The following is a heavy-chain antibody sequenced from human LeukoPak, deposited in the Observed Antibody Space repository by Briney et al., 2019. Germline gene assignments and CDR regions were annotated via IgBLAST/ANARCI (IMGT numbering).Heavy chain of an antibody. Sequence: GSSVKVSCKASGGTFSSHAINWVRQASGQGLEWMGGIIPILGTPKYAQKFHGRVTITADESTSTVYMAVSSLRSEDTAVYYCSRDYTPHYYAAGQLDSGQGTRVTVSS. CDR3: SRDYTPHYYAAGQLD. CDR1: GGTFSSHA. D-gene: IGHD3-10*01. J-gene: IGHJ4*02. V-gene: IGHV1-69*01. CDR2: IIPILGTP.